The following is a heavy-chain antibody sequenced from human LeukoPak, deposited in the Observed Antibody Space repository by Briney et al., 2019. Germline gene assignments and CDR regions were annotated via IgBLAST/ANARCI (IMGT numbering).Heavy chain of an antibody. J-gene: IGHJ3*02. CDR1: GSSITNYY. CDR3: ARGHLLNGWFKYDAFEI. CDR2: IYYSGST. Sequence: SETLSLTCTVSGSSITNYYWSWIRQPPGKGLEWIGYIYYSGSTNYNPSLKSRVTISVDTSKNQFSLELTSVTAADTAVYYCARGHLLNGWFKYDAFEIWGQGTMVTVSS. V-gene: IGHV4-59*01. D-gene: IGHD6-19*01.